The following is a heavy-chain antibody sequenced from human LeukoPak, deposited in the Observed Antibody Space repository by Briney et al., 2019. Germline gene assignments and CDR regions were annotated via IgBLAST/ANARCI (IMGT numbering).Heavy chain of an antibody. J-gene: IGHJ4*02. D-gene: IGHD3-3*01. CDR1: GFTFSNYW. CDR2: ISYDANIGSNK. CDR3: ARDGGYDFWSGYYQDY. V-gene: IGHV3-30-3*01. Sequence: PGGSLRLSCEASGFTFSNYWMHWVRQAPGKGLEWVALISYDANIGSNKYYADSVKGRFTISRDNSKNTLYLQMNSLRAEDTAVYYCARDGGYDFWSGYYQDYWGQGTLVTVSS.